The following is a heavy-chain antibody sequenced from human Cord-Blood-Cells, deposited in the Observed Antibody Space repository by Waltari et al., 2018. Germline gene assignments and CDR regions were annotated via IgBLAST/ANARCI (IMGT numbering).Heavy chain of an antibody. J-gene: IGHJ4*02. D-gene: IGHD3-22*01. CDR2: IIPIFGTA. CDR1: GGTFSSYA. V-gene: IGHV1-69*01. CDR3: ARDERDSSGYYFDY. Sequence: QVQLVQSGAEVKKPGSSVKVSCKASGGTFSSYAISWVRQAPGQGLEWMGGIIPIFGTANYAQKFQGRVTITADESTSTAYMELGSLRSEDTAVYYCARDERDSSGYYFDYWGQGTLVTVSS.